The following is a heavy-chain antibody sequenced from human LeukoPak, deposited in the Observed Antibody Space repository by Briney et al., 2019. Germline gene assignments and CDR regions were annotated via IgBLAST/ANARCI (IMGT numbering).Heavy chain of an antibody. V-gene: IGHV4-39*01. CDR1: GDSINKNKYY. CDR3: ARSVNQFSSSFSY. D-gene: IGHD6-6*01. Sequence: SETLSLTCTVSGDSINKNKYYWGWIRQPPGKGLEWIGSIYYSGITYYNPSLKSRVTISLDTSKNQFSLILNSVTAADTAVYYRARSVNQFSSSFSYWGQGALVTVSS. J-gene: IGHJ4*02. CDR2: IYYSGIT.